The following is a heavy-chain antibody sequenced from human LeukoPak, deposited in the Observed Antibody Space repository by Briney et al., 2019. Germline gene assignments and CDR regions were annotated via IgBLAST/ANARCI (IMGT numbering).Heavy chain of an antibody. CDR1: GFTFSSYA. CDR2: ISGSGGST. J-gene: IGHJ4*02. D-gene: IGHD3-3*01. V-gene: IGHV3-23*01. Sequence: GGSLRLSCAASGFTFSSYAMSWVRQAPGKGLEWVSAISGSGGSTYYADSVKGRFTISRDNSKNTLYLQMNSLRAEDTAVYYCAKAYYDFWSGYYPLFDYWGQGTWSPSPQ. CDR3: AKAYYDFWSGYYPLFDY.